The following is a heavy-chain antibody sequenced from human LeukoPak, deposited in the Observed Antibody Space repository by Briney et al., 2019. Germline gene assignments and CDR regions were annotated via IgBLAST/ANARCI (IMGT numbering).Heavy chain of an antibody. CDR3: ARQNDYGDYGGAFDI. D-gene: IGHD4-17*01. Sequence: ASVKVSCKASGYTFSEYNFSWVRQVPGQGFEWLGWISGYNGHTRYAQKMQGGVTMTRDKSTSTVYMDLRSLKSDDTAIYYCARQNDYGDYGGAFDIWGQGTMVTVSS. CDR2: ISGYNGHT. CDR1: GYTFSEYN. J-gene: IGHJ3*02. V-gene: IGHV1-18*01.